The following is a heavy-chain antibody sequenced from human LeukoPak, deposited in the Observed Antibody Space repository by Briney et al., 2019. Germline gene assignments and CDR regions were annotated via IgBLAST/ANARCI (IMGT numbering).Heavy chain of an antibody. V-gene: IGHV3-74*01. J-gene: IGHJ4*02. CDR3: ISFYETY. CDR1: GNYW. D-gene: IGHD2-2*01. Sequence: GGSLRLSCAASGNYWMHWVRQAPGKGLVWVSHINSDGSWTSYADSVKGRFTISKDNAKNTVYLQMNNLRVEDTAVYYCISFYETYWGRGTLVTVSS. CDR2: INSDGSWT.